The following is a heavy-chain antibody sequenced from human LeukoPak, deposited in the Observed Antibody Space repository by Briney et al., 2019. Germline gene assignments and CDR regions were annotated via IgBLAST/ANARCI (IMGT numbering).Heavy chain of an antibody. Sequence: PGGSLRLSCVASGYTFSSHGMHWVRQAPGKGLEWVAAIWYDGSRQLYADSVKGRFTISRDDSKNTLYLQMNDLRAEDTAVYFCARDDGFGGLFYWGQGALVTVSS. CDR2: IWYDGSRQ. CDR3: ARDDGFGGLFY. V-gene: IGHV3-33*01. D-gene: IGHD3-10*01. J-gene: IGHJ4*02. CDR1: GYTFSSHG.